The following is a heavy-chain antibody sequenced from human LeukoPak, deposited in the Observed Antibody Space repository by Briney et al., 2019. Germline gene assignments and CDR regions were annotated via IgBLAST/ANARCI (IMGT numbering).Heavy chain of an antibody. D-gene: IGHD3-22*01. Sequence: PSETLSLTCTVSGGSISSSSYYWGWIRQPPGKGLEWIGSIYYSGSTYYNPSLKSRVTISVDTSKNQFSLKLSSVTAADTAVYYCARHEPRWGHSSGYYPFDYWGQGTLVTVSS. CDR2: IYYSGST. V-gene: IGHV4-39*01. CDR1: GGSISSSSYY. J-gene: IGHJ4*02. CDR3: ARHEPRWGHSSGYYPFDY.